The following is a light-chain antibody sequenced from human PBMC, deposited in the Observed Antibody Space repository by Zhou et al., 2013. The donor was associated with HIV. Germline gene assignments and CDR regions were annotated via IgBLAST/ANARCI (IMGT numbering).Light chain of an antibody. CDR1: QSVSSTY. Sequence: EVVMTQSPGTLSVSPGERATLSCRASQSVSSTYLAWYQQKPGQAPRLLIYDSSNRATGIPARFSGSGSGTDFTLTISSLEPEDFAVYYCQQRSNWPPRYTFGQGTKLEIK. J-gene: IGKJ2*01. V-gene: IGKV3-11*01. CDR3: QQRSNWPPRYT. CDR2: DSS.